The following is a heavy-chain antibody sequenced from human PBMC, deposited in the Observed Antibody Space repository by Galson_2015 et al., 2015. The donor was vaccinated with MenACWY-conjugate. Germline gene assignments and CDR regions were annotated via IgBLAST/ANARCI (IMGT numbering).Heavy chain of an antibody. CDR1: GFTFRQSA. CDR2: ISDSGAAT. Sequence: SLRLSCAVSGFTFRQSAMSWVRQAPGTGVEWVAIISDSGAATHYIDSVKGRFTISRDNSKNILYLQRSRLRAEDTALYYCAKDVYMDVWSKGTPVSVSS. V-gene: IGHV3-23*01. J-gene: IGHJ6*03. CDR3: AKDVYMDV.